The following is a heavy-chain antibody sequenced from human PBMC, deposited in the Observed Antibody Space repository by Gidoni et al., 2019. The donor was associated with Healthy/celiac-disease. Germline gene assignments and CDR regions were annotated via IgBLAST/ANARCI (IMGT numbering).Heavy chain of an antibody. CDR2: IYPGDYDT. J-gene: IGHJ4*02. D-gene: IGHD4-17*01. CDR1: GYSFTSHC. Sequence: EVQLVQPAAELKQPGASPNISCRGSGYSFTSHCLARVRQMPGKGLEWMGIIYPGDYDTRYSPSIQGQVTISADKSISTAYLQWSSLKASDTAMYYCARWDALSTLDYGGNSEEGSFDYWGQGTLVTVSS. V-gene: IGHV5-51*01. CDR3: ARWDALSTLDYGGNSEEGSFDY.